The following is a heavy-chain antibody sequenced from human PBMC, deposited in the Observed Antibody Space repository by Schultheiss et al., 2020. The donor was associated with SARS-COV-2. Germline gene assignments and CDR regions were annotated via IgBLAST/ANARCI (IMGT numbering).Heavy chain of an antibody. D-gene: IGHD2-2*01. CDR2: IKSKTDGGTT. Sequence: GGSLRLSCAASGFTFSGSAMHWVRQAPGKGLEWVGRIKSKTDGGTTDYAAPVKGRFTISRDDSKNTLYLQMNSLKTEDTAVYYCTTSPDIVVVPAAGSRFDPWGQGTLVTVSS. J-gene: IGHJ5*02. CDR3: TTSPDIVVVPAAGSRFDP. V-gene: IGHV3-15*01. CDR1: GFTFSGSA.